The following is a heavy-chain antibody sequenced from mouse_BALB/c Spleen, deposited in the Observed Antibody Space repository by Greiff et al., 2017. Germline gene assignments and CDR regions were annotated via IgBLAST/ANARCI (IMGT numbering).Heavy chain of an antibody. CDR3: ARSGGYGDYYAMDY. Sequence: EVQRVESGPGLVKPSQSLSLTCTVTGYSITSDYAWNWIRQFPGNKLEWMGYISYSGSTSYNPSLKSRISITRDTSKNQFFLQLNSVTTEDTATYYCARSGGYGDYYAMDYWGQGTSVTVSS. V-gene: IGHV3-2*02. J-gene: IGHJ4*01. CDR2: ISYSGST. D-gene: IGHD2-14*01. CDR1: GYSITSDYA.